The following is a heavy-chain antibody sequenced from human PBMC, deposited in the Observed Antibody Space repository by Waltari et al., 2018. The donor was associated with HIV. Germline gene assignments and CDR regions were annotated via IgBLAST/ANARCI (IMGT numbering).Heavy chain of an antibody. Sequence: QVQLQQWGAGLLKPSETLSLTCAVYGGSFSTFYWSWFRQPPGKGLEWIGEINPRGSTNYNSSLDSRVTLSVDTSRNQFSLKVDSVTAADTATYYCARDYCSGQSCRGAFDVWGRGTRVTVSS. CDR3: ARDYCSGQSCRGAFDV. J-gene: IGHJ3*01. CDR2: INPRGST. CDR1: GGSFSTFY. V-gene: IGHV4-34*01. D-gene: IGHD2-15*01.